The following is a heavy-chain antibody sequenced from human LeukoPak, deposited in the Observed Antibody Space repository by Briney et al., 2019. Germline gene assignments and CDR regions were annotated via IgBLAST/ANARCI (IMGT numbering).Heavy chain of an antibody. Sequence: GASVKVSCNASGGTFSSYAISWVRQAPGQGLEWMGGIIPIFGTANYAQKFQGRVTITADESTSTAYMELSSLRSEDTAVYYCAREIAVAGTTDYYYYMDVWGKGTTVTVSS. CDR3: AREIAVAGTTDYYYYMDV. J-gene: IGHJ6*03. D-gene: IGHD6-19*01. CDR1: GGTFSSYA. CDR2: IIPIFGTA. V-gene: IGHV1-69*13.